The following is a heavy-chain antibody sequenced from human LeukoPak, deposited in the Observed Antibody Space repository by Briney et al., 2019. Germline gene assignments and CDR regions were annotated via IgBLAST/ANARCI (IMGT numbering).Heavy chain of an antibody. CDR2: IYYSGST. V-gene: IGHV4-31*03. D-gene: IGHD6-13*01. CDR1: GGSISSGGYY. CDR3: ARDAGLAAAGYYYYYGMDV. Sequence: SQTLSLTCTVSGGSISSGGYYWSWIRQPPGKGLEWIWYIYYSGSTYYNPSLKSRVTISVDTSKNQFSLKLSSVTAADTAVYYCARDAGLAAAGYYYYYGMDVWGQGTTVTVSS. J-gene: IGHJ6*02.